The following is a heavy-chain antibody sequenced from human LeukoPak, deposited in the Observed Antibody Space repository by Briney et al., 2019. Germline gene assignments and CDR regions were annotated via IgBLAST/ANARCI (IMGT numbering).Heavy chain of an antibody. CDR1: GFIFSNYA. V-gene: IGHV3-23*01. CDR2: ITGSGGST. Sequence: PGGSLRLSCAASGFIFSNYAMSWVRQAPGKGLEWVSGITGSGGSTSYADSVKVRLTIYRDNSKNTLYLLMNSLRAEDTAVYYCAKRPADSSGYFDYWGQGTLVTVSS. D-gene: IGHD3-22*01. J-gene: IGHJ4*02. CDR3: AKRPADSSGYFDY.